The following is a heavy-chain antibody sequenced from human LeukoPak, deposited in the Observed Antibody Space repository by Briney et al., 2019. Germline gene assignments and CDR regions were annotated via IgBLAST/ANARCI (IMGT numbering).Heavy chain of an antibody. D-gene: IGHD2-15*01. CDR1: GFDFSTQW. J-gene: IGHJ6*03. CDR2: VNQGATKK. Sequence: GGSLRLSCAASGFDFSTQWMSWVRQAPGKGLEWVAIVNQGATKKYYVDSVKGRFTISRDNAENSLYLQMNSLRADDTAVYYCAREWAYCSGGSCYSGLYYYYYMDVWGKGTTVTVSS. CDR3: AREWAYCSGGSCYSGLYYYYYMDV. V-gene: IGHV3-7*01.